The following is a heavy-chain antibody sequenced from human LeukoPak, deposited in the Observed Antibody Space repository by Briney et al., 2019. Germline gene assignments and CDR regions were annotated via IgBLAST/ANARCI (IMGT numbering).Heavy chain of an antibody. D-gene: IGHD2-2*01. Sequence: SETLSLTCAVSGGSISSYSWSWIRQPPGKGLEWIGSMYYSGSTNYNPSLKSRVTISVDTSKNQFSLRLSSVTAADTALYCCARWTSSSNYAFDIWGQGTMVTVSS. V-gene: IGHV4-59*01. J-gene: IGHJ3*02. CDR3: ARWTSSSNYAFDI. CDR1: GGSISSYS. CDR2: MYYSGST.